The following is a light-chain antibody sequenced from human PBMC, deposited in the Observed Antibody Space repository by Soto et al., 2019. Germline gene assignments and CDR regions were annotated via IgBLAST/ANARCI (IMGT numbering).Light chain of an antibody. J-gene: IGKJ2*01. CDR3: QQYGTSPRT. CDR2: GAS. CDR1: QSVSNRY. V-gene: IGKV3-20*01. Sequence: EIVLTQSPATLSLSPGDRASLSCRASQSVSNRYLAWYQQKPGQAPRLLIFGASNRATGIPDRFSGSGSGTDFTLTISRLEPEDFAVYYCQQYGTSPRTFGQGTKLEIK.